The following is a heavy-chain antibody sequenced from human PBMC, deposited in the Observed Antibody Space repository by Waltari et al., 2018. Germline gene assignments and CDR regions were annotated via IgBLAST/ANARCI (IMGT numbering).Heavy chain of an antibody. CDR3: ARGDTAMVGDAFDI. Sequence: QVQLVQSGAELKKPGSSVKVSCKASGGTFSSSTIYWVRQAPGQGLEWMGRFITILASANYAQKFQGRVTITVDKSTSTAYMELSSLRSDDTAVYYCARGDTAMVGDAFDIWGQGTMVTVSS. D-gene: IGHD5-18*01. V-gene: IGHV1-69*08. CDR1: GGTFSSST. CDR2: FITILASA. J-gene: IGHJ3*02.